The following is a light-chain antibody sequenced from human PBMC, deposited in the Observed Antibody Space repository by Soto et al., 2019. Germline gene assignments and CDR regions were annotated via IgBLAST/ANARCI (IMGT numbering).Light chain of an antibody. CDR3: QHYGSSPWT. V-gene: IGKV3-20*01. CDR1: QSVSSSY. CDR2: GAS. J-gene: IGKJ1*01. Sequence: EIVLTQSPGTLSLSPGERATLSCRASQSVSSSYLAWYQQKPGQAPRLLIYGASSRATGIPDRFSGSGSGTDFTLTISRLEPEGFAVFYCQHYGSSPWTFGQGTKVEIK.